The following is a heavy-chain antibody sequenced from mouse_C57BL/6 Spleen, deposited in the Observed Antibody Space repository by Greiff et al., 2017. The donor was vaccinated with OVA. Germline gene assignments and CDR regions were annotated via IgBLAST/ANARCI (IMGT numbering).Heavy chain of an antibody. CDR3: ARPYYYGSSLDY. V-gene: IGHV1-26*01. CDR2: INPNNGGT. J-gene: IGHJ2*01. D-gene: IGHD1-1*01. CDR1: GYTFTDYY. Sequence: VQLQQSGPELVKPGASVKISCKASGYTFTDYYMNWVKQSHGKSLEWIGDINPNNGGTSYNQKFKGKATLTVDKSSSTAYMELRSLTSEDSAVYYCARPYYYGSSLDYWGQGTTLTVSS.